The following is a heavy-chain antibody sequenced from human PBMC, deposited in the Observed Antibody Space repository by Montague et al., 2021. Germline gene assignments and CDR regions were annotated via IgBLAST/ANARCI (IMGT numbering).Heavy chain of an antibody. CDR1: GYKFGDYG. CDR2: ISVHNGDA. CDR3: ARGDRTFDH. Sequence: SVKVSCKASGYKFGDYGISWVRQAPGRGLEWMGWISVHNGDANYVQNVQDRVSMTRDMSTNTAYMEMRELRPDDTAIYSCARGDRTFDHWGQGTLVIVSS. J-gene: IGHJ4*02. V-gene: IGHV1-18*01.